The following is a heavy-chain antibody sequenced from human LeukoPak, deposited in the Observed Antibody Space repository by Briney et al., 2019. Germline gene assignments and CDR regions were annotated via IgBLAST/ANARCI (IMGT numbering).Heavy chain of an antibody. D-gene: IGHD2-2*01. CDR1: GFTFSSYA. J-gene: IGHJ4*02. CDR3: ASRGYCSSTSCQHFDY. Sequence: GGSLRLSCAASGFTFSSYAMSWVRQAPGKGLEWVSAISGSGGSTYYADSVKGRFTTSRDNSKNTLYLQMNSLRAEDTAVYYCASRGYCSSTSCQHFDYWGQGTLVTVSS. V-gene: IGHV3-23*01. CDR2: ISGSGGST.